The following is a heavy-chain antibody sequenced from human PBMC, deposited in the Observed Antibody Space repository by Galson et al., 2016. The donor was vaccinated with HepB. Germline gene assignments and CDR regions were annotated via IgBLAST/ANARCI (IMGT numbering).Heavy chain of an antibody. V-gene: IGHV3-66*01. CDR1: GFLVSSNY. D-gene: IGHD3-10*01. CDR3: ARVPGSC. CDR2: IYSGGST. J-gene: IGHJ4*02. Sequence: SLRLSCAASGFLVSSNYMTWVRQAPGKGLEWVSFIYSGGSTHYADSVKGRFTIFRDSSRNTLYLQMNSLRAEDTGLYYCARVPGSCWGQGTLVTVSS.